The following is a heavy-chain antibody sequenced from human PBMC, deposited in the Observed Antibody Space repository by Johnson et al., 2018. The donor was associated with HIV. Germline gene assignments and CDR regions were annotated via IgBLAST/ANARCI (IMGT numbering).Heavy chain of an antibody. J-gene: IGHJ3*01. V-gene: IGHV3-30-3*01. CDR3: ATLWFGEVSVYDAFDV. CDR1: AFTFSNYA. D-gene: IGHD3-10*01. Sequence: QVQLVESGGGVVQPGRSLRLACAASAFTFSNYAMHWVRQAPGKGLEWVAVISYDGSSKYYAESLKGRISISRDNSMNTLYLQMNSLRAEDSAVYYCATLWFGEVSVYDAFDVWGQGTMVTVSS. CDR2: ISYDGSSK.